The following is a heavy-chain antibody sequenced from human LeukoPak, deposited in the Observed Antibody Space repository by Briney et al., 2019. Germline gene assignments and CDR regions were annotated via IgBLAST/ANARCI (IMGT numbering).Heavy chain of an antibody. CDR3: ARKGLRLGEFLYYYYYMDV. CDR2: ISSSSSYI. D-gene: IGHD3-16*01. Sequence: GRSLRLSCAASGFTFSSYSMNWVRQAPGKGLEWVSSISSSSSYIYYADSVKGRFTISRDNAKNSLYLQMNSLRAEDTALYHCARKGLRLGEFLYYYYYMDVWGKGTTVTISS. J-gene: IGHJ6*03. CDR1: GFTFSSYS. V-gene: IGHV3-21*04.